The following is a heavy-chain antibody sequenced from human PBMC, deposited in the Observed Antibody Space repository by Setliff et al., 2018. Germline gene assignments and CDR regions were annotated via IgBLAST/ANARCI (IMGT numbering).Heavy chain of an antibody. CDR2: IGGRGGNT. V-gene: IGHV3-23*01. D-gene: IGHD6-25*01. CDR3: ANYEQRPRNLDY. CDR1: GFTFSNYA. J-gene: IGHJ4*02. Sequence: GGSLRLSYAASGFTFSNYAINWVRQAPGKGLEWVSAIGGRGGNTYYADSVKGRFTISRDNSKNTLSLQMNSLRAEDTALYYCANYEQRPRNLDYWGQGTLVTVSS.